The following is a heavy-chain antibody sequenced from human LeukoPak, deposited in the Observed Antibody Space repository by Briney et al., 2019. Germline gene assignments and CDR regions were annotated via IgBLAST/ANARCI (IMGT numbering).Heavy chain of an antibody. D-gene: IGHD3-3*01. V-gene: IGHV3-30-3*01. Sequence: GGSLRLSCAASGFTFSSYAMHWVRQAPGKGLEWVAVISYDGSDKYYADSVKGRFTISRDNSKNTLYLQMNSLRAEDTAVYYCARGPALLDFWSGYYPDYFDYWGQGTLVTVSS. CDR3: ARGPALLDFWSGYYPDYFDY. J-gene: IGHJ4*02. CDR2: ISYDGSDK. CDR1: GFTFSSYA.